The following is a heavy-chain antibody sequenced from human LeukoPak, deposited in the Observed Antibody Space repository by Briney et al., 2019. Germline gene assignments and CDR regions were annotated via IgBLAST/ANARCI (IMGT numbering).Heavy chain of an antibody. CDR1: GFTFSSYA. J-gene: IGHJ4*02. CDR2: IRQDGSEK. D-gene: IGHD1-1*01. Sequence: AGGSLRLSCAASGFTFSSYAVNWVRQAPGKGLEWVANIRQDGSEKYYVDSMRGRFTISRDNAKNSLYLQMSSLRAEDTAVYYCARSTAGLDYWGQGTLVTVSS. CDR3: ARSTAGLDY. V-gene: IGHV3-7*01.